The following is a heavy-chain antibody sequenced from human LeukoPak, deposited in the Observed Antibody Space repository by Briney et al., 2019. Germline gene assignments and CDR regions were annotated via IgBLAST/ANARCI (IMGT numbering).Heavy chain of an antibody. D-gene: IGHD3-22*01. CDR3: ARASRYYYDSSGSHGDY. V-gene: IGHV4-34*01. J-gene: IGHJ4*02. Sequence: SETLSLTCAVYGGSFSGYYWSWIRQPPGRGLEWIGEINHSGSTNYNPSLKSRVTISVDTSKNQFSLKLSYVTAADTAVYYCARASRYYYDSSGSHGDYWGQGTLVTVSS. CDR1: GGSFSGYY. CDR2: INHSGST.